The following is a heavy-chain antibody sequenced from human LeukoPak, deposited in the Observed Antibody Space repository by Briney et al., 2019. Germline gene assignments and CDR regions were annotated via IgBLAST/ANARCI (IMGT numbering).Heavy chain of an antibody. CDR2: ISGSGGST. CDR1: GFTFSSYA. Sequence: PGGSLRLSCAASGFTFSSYAMSWVRQAPGKGLEWVSAISGSGGSTYYADSVKGRFTISRDNSKNTLYLQMNSLRAEDTAGFYCAKDIASVSAAGSGFENWGQGTLVTVSS. V-gene: IGHV3-23*01. J-gene: IGHJ4*02. CDR3: AKDIASVSAAGSGFEN. D-gene: IGHD6-13*01.